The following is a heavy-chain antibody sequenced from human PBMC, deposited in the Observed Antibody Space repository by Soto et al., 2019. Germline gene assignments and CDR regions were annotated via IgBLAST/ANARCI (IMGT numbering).Heavy chain of an antibody. CDR2: IKPDGSAT. CDR1: GFTFGSYW. J-gene: IGHJ4*02. D-gene: IGHD2-21*02. V-gene: IGHV3-7*01. Sequence: SLRLSCAVSGFTFGSYWMNWVRLIPGKGLEWVAYIKPDGSATYYVDSVKGRFTISRDNAKNSLYLQMNSLRVEDTSVYYCARAGYCGPGCYYYFDYWGQGTLVTVSS. CDR3: ARAGYCGPGCYYYFDY.